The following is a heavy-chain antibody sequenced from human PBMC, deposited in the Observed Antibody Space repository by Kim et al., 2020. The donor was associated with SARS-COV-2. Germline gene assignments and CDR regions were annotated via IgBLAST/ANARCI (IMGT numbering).Heavy chain of an antibody. Sequence: TNYNPSLKSRVTISVDTSKNQFSLKLSSVTAADTAVYYCARMVGVRGVDYWGQGTLVTVSS. CDR3: ARMVGVRGVDY. D-gene: IGHD3-10*01. J-gene: IGHJ4*02. CDR2: T. V-gene: IGHV4-34*01.